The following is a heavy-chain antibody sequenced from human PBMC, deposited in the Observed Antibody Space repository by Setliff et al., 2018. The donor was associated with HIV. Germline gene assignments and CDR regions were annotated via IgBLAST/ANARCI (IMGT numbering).Heavy chain of an antibody. CDR2: IYTSGST. V-gene: IGHV4-61*02. Sequence: SETLSLTCTVSGGSISSGSYYWSWIRQPAGKGLEWIGRIYTSGSTNYNPSLKSRVTISVDTSKNQFSLKLSSVTAADTAVYYCARVYYYGSPHMDVWGKGTTVTVS. J-gene: IGHJ6*03. CDR1: GGSISSGSYY. D-gene: IGHD3-10*01. CDR3: ARVYYYGSPHMDV.